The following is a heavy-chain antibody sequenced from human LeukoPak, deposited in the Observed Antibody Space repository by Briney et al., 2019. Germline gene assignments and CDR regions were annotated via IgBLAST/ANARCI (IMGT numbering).Heavy chain of an antibody. J-gene: IGHJ5*02. CDR1: GFTFDDYG. Sequence: GGSLRLSCAASGFTFDDYGMSWVRQAPGKGLEWVSGISWNGGYTHYADSVKGRFTVSRDNAKNSLYLQMNSLRAEDTALYYCARTYSSGWYSKWWFDPWGQGTLVTVSS. V-gene: IGHV3-20*04. CDR2: ISWNGGYT. CDR3: ARTYSSGWYSKWWFDP. D-gene: IGHD6-19*01.